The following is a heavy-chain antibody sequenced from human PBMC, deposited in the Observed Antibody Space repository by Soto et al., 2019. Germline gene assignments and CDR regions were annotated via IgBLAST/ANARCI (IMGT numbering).Heavy chain of an antibody. D-gene: IGHD3-10*01. V-gene: IGHV4-59*08. Sequence: QVQLQESGPGLVKPSETLSLTCTISGGPMNNYYCSWFRQPRGQGLEWIGYMGYNGFTRYNPSLRXXVXXSLDTAKNQFSLNLSSVTDADTALYYCARQGFGELHGLVDVWGQGITVTVSS. CDR2: MGYNGFT. CDR1: GGPMNNYY. CDR3: ARQGFGELHGLVDV. J-gene: IGHJ6*02.